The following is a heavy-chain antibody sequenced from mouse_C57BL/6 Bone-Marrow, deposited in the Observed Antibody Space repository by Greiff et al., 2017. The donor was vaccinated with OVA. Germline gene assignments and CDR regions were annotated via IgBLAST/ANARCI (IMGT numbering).Heavy chain of an antibody. Sequence: QVQLQQSGAELVRPGASVTLSCKASGYTFTDYEMHWVKQTPAHGLEWIGAIDPETGGTAYNQKFKGKAILTADKSSSTAYMELRSLTSEDSAVYYCTRHMADFDYWGQGTTLTVSS. CDR3: TRHMADFDY. CDR2: IDPETGGT. J-gene: IGHJ2*01. D-gene: IGHD1-1*02. CDR1: GYTFTDYE. V-gene: IGHV1-15*01.